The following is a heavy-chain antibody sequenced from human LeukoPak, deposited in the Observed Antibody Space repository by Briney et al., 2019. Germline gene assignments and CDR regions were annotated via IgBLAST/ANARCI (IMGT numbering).Heavy chain of an antibody. CDR2: IYYSGST. CDR1: GGSISSGGYY. CDR3: ARNYYDSSGNAFDI. V-gene: IGHV4-31*03. Sequence: SETLSLTCTVSGGSISSGGYYWSWIRQHPGKGLEWIGYIYYSGSTYYNPSPKSRVTISVDTSKNQFSLKLSSVTAADTAVYYCARNYYDSSGNAFDIWGQGTMVTVSS. J-gene: IGHJ3*02. D-gene: IGHD3-22*01.